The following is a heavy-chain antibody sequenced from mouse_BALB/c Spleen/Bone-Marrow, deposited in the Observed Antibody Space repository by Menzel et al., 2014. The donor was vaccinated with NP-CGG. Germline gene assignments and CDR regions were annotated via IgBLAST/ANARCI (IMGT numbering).Heavy chain of an antibody. CDR1: GYTFTSYW. V-gene: IGHV1-7*01. Sequence: QVQLQQSGAELAKPGASVKMSCKASGYTFTSYWMHWVKQRPGQGLEWIGYINPSTGYTEYNQKFKDKATLTADKSSSTAYMQLSGLTSEDSAVYYCARGVRGYDGFAYWGQGTLVTVSA. D-gene: IGHD2-2*01. CDR3: ARGVRGYDGFAY. J-gene: IGHJ3*01. CDR2: INPSTGYT.